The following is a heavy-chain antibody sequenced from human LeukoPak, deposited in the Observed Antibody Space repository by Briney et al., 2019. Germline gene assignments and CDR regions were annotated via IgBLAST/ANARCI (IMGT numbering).Heavy chain of an antibody. J-gene: IGHJ4*02. CDR1: GYSFTSYW. V-gene: IGHV5-51*01. Sequence: GESLKISCKGSGYSFTSYWIGWVRQMPGKGLEWLGIIYPGDSDTRYSPSFQGQVTISADKSISTAYLQWSSLKASDTAMYYCARRPIAVAGTFDYWGQGTLVTVSS. CDR3: ARRPIAVAGTFDY. D-gene: IGHD6-19*01. CDR2: IYPGDSDT.